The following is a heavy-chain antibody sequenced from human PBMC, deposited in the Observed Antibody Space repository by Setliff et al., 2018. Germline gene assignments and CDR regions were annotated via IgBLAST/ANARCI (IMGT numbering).Heavy chain of an antibody. D-gene: IGHD1-26*01. V-gene: IGHV4-34*01. CDR1: GASLRDFY. CDR2: VSPSGGT. J-gene: IGHJ6*04. CDR3: ARGGGRYHSDL. Sequence: SETLSLTCTVYGASLRDFYWGWIRQSPEKGLEYIGYVSPSGGTNYSPSLRSRVIISTQTSQNQFSLKLTSVTAADTAVYHCARGGGRYHSDLWGKGTTVTVSS.